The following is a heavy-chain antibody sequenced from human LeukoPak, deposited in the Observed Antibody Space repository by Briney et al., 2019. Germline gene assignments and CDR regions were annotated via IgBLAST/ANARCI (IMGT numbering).Heavy chain of an antibody. D-gene: IGHD6-6*01. CDR2: ISAYNGNT. Sequence: GASVKVSCKASGYTFTSYGISWVRQAPGQGLEWMGWISAYNGNTNYAQKLQGRVTMTTETSTSTAYMELRSLRSDDTAVYYCARDKYSSSRSNWFDPWGQGTLVTVSS. CDR3: ARDKYSSSRSNWFDP. V-gene: IGHV1-18*01. CDR1: GYTFTSYG. J-gene: IGHJ5*02.